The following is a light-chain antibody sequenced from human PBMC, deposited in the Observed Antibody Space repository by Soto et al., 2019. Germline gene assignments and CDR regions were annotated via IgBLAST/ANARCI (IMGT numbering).Light chain of an antibody. Sequence: QSVLTQPPSASGTPGQRVTISGSGSNYNVETNYVYWYQQVAGTAPKLLIYSNDHRPSGVPDRFSASKSCTSASLDISGLRSEDEADYDCSANDDSLGGPVFGGGTKLAFL. CDR2: SND. J-gene: IGLJ2*01. CDR1: NYNVETNY. CDR3: SANDDSLGGPV. V-gene: IGLV1-47*02.